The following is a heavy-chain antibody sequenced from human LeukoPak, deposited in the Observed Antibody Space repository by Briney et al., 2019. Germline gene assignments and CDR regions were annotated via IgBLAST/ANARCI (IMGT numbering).Heavy chain of an antibody. V-gene: IGHV4-59*12. CDR3: ARRIALAGTVFDY. J-gene: IGHJ4*02. CDR1: GGSITSYY. CDR2: IYYSGTT. D-gene: IGHD6-19*01. Sequence: SETLSLTCTVSGGSITSYYWSWIRQPPGKGLEWIGYIYYSGTTNYNPSLKSRVTISVDTSKTHSSLKLSSVTAADTAVYYCARRIALAGTVFDYWGQGTLVTVSS.